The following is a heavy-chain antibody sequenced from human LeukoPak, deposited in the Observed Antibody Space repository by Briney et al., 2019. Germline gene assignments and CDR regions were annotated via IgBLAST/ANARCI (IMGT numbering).Heavy chain of an antibody. D-gene: IGHD7-27*01. CDR2: IKQDGSEK. CDR3: ARDVLTGDHVY. V-gene: IGHV3-7*04. Sequence: PGGSLRLSCAASGFTFSSYWMSRVRQAPGKGLEWVANIKQDGSEKYYVDSVKGRFTISRDNAKNSLYLQMNSLRAEDTAVYYCARDVLTGDHVYWGQGTLVTVSS. J-gene: IGHJ4*02. CDR1: GFTFSSYW.